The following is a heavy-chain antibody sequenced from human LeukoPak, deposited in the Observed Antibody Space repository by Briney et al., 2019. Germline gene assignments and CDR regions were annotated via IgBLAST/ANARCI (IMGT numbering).Heavy chain of an antibody. Sequence: SQTLSLTCALSGDSFSSNSVTWNWIRQSPSRGLEWLGRTYYRSTLYNDYAVSVRGRITVNPDTSKNQFSLHLNSVTPEDTAVYYCARRLTQYDCFDPWGQGILVTVSS. CDR1: GDSFSSNSVT. V-gene: IGHV6-1*01. CDR2: TYYRSTLYN. CDR3: ARRLTQYDCFDP. D-gene: IGHD2-2*01. J-gene: IGHJ5*02.